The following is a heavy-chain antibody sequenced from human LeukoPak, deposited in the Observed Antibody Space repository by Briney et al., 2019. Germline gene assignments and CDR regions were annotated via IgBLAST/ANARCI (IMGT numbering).Heavy chain of an antibody. V-gene: IGHV4-38-2*01. CDR3: ASEHRGYCSSTSCYTGVDY. D-gene: IGHD2-2*02. Sequence: SETLSLTCAVSGYSISSGYYWGWIRQPPGKGLEWIGSIYHSGSTYYNPSLKSRVTISVDTSKNQFSLKLSSVTAADTAVYYCASEHRGYCSSTSCYTGVDYWGKGTLVAVSS. J-gene: IGHJ4*02. CDR2: IYHSGST. CDR1: GYSISSGYY.